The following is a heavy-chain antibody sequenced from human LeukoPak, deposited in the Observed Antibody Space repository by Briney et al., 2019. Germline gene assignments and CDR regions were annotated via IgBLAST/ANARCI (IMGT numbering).Heavy chain of an antibody. CDR2: IKQDGSEK. J-gene: IGHJ4*02. D-gene: IGHD3-22*01. CDR3: ARDNSDYDSSFFDY. CDR1: GFTFNNYW. V-gene: IGHV3-7*01. Sequence: GGSLRLSCAASGFTFNNYWMSWVRQAPGKGLEWVANIKQDGSEKYYVDSVKSRFTVSRDNAKNSLFLQMNSLRAEDTAVYYCARDNSDYDSSFFDYWGQGTLVTVSS.